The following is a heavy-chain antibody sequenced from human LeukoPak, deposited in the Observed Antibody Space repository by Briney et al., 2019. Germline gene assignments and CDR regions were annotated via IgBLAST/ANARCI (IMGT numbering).Heavy chain of an antibody. CDR3: ARGRRPSGSYYVNPPYYYYMDV. Sequence: ASVKVSCKASGYTFTSYYMHWVRQAPGQGLEWMGIINPSGGSTSYAQKFQGRVTMTRDMSTSTVYMELSSLRSDDTAVYYCARGRRPSGSYYVNPPYYYYMDVWGKGTTVTISS. CDR1: GYTFTSYY. D-gene: IGHD1-26*01. V-gene: IGHV1-46*01. J-gene: IGHJ6*03. CDR2: INPSGGST.